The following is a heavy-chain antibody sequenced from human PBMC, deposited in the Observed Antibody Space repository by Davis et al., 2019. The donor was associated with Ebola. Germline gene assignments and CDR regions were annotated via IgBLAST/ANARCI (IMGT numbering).Heavy chain of an antibody. Sequence: PSETLSLTCAVYGGSFSGYYWSWIRQPPGKGLEWIGEINHSGSTNYNPSLKSRVTISVDTSKNQFSLKLSSVTAADTAVYYCARPRWGLNWFDPWGQGTLVTVSS. CDR3: ARPRWGLNWFDP. CDR1: GGSFSGYY. D-gene: IGHD3-16*01. V-gene: IGHV4-34*01. CDR2: INHSGST. J-gene: IGHJ5*02.